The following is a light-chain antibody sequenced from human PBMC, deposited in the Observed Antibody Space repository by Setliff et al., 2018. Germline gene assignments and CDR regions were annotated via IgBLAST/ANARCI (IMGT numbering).Light chain of an antibody. V-gene: IGLV1-44*01. CDR3: AAWDDSLNGYV. J-gene: IGLJ1*01. CDR2: RNN. Sequence: QSALTQPPSASGTPGQRVTISCSGSSSNIGSNTVNWYQQLPGTAPKLLIYRNNQRPSGVPDRFSCSKSGTSASLAISGLQSEDEADYYCAAWDDSLNGYVFGTGTKVTVL. CDR1: SSNIGSNT.